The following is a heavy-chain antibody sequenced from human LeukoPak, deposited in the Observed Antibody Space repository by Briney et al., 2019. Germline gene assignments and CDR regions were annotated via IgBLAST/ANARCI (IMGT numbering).Heavy chain of an antibody. CDR1: EFTFSNYG. CDR2: ISGSSRYI. V-gene: IGHV3-21*01. D-gene: IGHD5-18*01. CDR3: ARVGRGGNSYGYIDD. Sequence: GGSLRLSCVASEFTFSNYGMSWVRQAPGKGLEWVASISGSSRYIYYADSVKGRFTISRDNAQNSLFLQMNSLRVEDTAVYYCARVGRGGNSYGYIDDWGQGTMVTVCS. J-gene: IGHJ4*02.